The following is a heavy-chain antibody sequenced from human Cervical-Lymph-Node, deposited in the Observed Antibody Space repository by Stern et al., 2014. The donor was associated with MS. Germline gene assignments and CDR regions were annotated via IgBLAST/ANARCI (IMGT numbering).Heavy chain of an antibody. V-gene: IGHV4-39*01. CDR3: ARQPPSIGTALDY. J-gene: IGHJ4*02. Sequence: QLQLQESGPGLVKPSETLSLTCTVAGDSLSISSSYWGWIRQPPGKGLEWIGNIFFSGHTYYNPSLTSRLTIFVDTAHNQFSLQLTSVTAADTAVYYCARQPPSIGTALDYWGQGTLVTVSS. CDR2: IFFSGHT. CDR1: GDSLSISSSY. D-gene: IGHD6-13*01.